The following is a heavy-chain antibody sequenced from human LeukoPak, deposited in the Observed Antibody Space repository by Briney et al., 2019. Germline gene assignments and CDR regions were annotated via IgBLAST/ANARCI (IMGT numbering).Heavy chain of an antibody. Sequence: ASVKVSYKASGGTFSSYAISWVRQAPGQGLEWMGRIIPILGIANYAQKFQGRVTITADKSTSTAYMELSSLRSEDTAVYYCVSLTTVTGFGWGQGTLVTVSS. D-gene: IGHD4-17*01. CDR2: IIPILGIA. V-gene: IGHV1-69*04. J-gene: IGHJ4*02. CDR1: GGTFSSYA. CDR3: VSLTTVTGFG.